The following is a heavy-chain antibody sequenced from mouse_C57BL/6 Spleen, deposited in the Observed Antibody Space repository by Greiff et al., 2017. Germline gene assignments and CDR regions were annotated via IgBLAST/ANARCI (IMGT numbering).Heavy chain of an antibody. D-gene: IGHD2-4*01. CDR3: ASGYYDYDFAMDY. CDR2: IDPSDSET. CDR1: GYTFTSYW. V-gene: IGHV1-52*01. J-gene: IGHJ4*01. Sequence: QVQLQQPGAELVRPGSSVKLSCKASGYTFTSYWMHWVKQRPIQGLEWIGNIDPSDSETHYNQKFKDKATLTVDKSSSTAYMQLSSLTSEDSAVYYCASGYYDYDFAMDYWGQGTSVTVSS.